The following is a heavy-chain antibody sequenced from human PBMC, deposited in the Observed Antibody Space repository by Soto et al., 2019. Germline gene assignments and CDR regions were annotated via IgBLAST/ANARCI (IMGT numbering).Heavy chain of an antibody. Sequence: SSETLSLTCSVSGGSISSSYYYWGWIRQPPGKGLEWIGSIYYSGSTYYNPSLKSRVTISVDTSKNQFSLKLSSVTAADTAVYYCARSHLGSCSSTSCYSLDYWGQGTLVTVSS. CDR3: ARSHLGSCSSTSCYSLDY. CDR2: IYYSGST. CDR1: GGSISSSYYY. V-gene: IGHV4-39*01. D-gene: IGHD2-2*01. J-gene: IGHJ4*02.